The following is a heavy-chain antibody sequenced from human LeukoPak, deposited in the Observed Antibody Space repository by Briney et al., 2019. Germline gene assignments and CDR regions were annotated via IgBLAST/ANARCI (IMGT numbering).Heavy chain of an antibody. CDR1: GFTVSSNY. Sequence: AGGSLRLSCAASGFTVSSNYMTWVRQAPGKGLEWVSVIYSGGNTYYADSVKGRFTISRDNSKNTLHLQMNSPRAEDTAVYYCARGGRSSSSSGTTYYHYGMDVWGQGTTVTVSS. CDR2: IYSGGNT. D-gene: IGHD6-6*01. V-gene: IGHV3-66*01. CDR3: ARGGRSSSSSGTTYYHYGMDV. J-gene: IGHJ6*02.